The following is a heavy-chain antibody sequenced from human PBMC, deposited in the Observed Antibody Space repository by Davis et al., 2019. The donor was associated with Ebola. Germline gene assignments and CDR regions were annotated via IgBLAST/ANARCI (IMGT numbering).Heavy chain of an antibody. CDR2: IIPIFGTA. J-gene: IGHJ4*02. CDR3: ATAAGERLDYFDS. V-gene: IGHV1-69*06. D-gene: IGHD1-26*01. Sequence: SVKVSCKASGGTFSRYAISWVRQAPGQGLEWMGGIIPIFGTANYAQKFQGRVTMTEDTSTDTAYMELSSLRSEDTAVYYCATAAGERLDYFDSWGQGSLVTVSS. CDR1: GGTFSRYA.